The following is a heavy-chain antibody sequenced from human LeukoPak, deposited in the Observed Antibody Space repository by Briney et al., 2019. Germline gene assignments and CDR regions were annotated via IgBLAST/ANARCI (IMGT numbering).Heavy chain of an antibody. CDR3: ARAPITIFGVVKYYFDY. V-gene: IGHV3-64*01. CDR1: GFTFSGYA. Sequence: GGSLRLSCAASGFTFSGYAMHWVRQAPGKGLEYVSAISSNGGSTYYANSVKGRFTISRDNSKNTLYLQMGSLRAEDMAVYYCARAPITIFGVVKYYFDYWGQGTLVTVSS. CDR2: ISSNGGST. J-gene: IGHJ4*02. D-gene: IGHD3-3*01.